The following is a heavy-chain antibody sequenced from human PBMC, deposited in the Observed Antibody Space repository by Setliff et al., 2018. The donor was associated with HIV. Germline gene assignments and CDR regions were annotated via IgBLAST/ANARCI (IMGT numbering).Heavy chain of an antibody. D-gene: IGHD1-26*01. Sequence: SETLSLTCTVSGGSISSDSYYWSWIRQPAGKGLEWVGHIYTSGSTYNNPSLKSRVTISVDTSKNQFSLKLSSVTAADTAVYYCARRRWELLKRGAAFDIWGQGTMVTVSS. CDR1: GGSISSDSYY. CDR3: ARRRWELLKRGAAFDI. V-gene: IGHV4-61*09. J-gene: IGHJ3*02. CDR2: IYTSGST.